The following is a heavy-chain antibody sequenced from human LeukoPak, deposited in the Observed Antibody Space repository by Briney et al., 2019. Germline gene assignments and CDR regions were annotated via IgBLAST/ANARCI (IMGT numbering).Heavy chain of an antibody. J-gene: IGHJ4*02. CDR1: GITLSNYG. Sequence: GGSLRLSCAVSGITLSNYGMSWVRQAPGEGQEWVAGISDSGGSTNYADSVKGRFTISRDNPKNTLYLQMNSLRAEDTAVYFCAKRSVVIRVILAGFHKEAYYFDSWGQGALVTVSS. CDR3: AKRSVVIRVILAGFHKEAYYFDS. D-gene: IGHD3-22*01. CDR2: ISDSGGST. V-gene: IGHV3-23*01.